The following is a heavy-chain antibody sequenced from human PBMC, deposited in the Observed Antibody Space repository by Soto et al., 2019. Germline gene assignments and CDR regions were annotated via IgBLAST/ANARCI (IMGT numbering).Heavy chain of an antibody. D-gene: IGHD3-16*01. CDR2: IYNGST. CDR3: ARESYVQVY. Sequence: QLQLQESGPGLVKPSETLSLTCTVSGGSISSSSYYWGWIRQPPGKGLEGIGSIYNGSTYYNPSLQSRITVSIVTSKNHFSLRLTSVTAAGTAVYYCARESYVQVYWGQGTLVTVSS. J-gene: IGHJ4*02. V-gene: IGHV4-39*02. CDR1: GGSISSSSYY.